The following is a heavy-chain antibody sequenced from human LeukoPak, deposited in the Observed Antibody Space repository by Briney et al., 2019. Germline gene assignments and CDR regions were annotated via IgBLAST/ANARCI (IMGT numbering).Heavy chain of an antibody. J-gene: IGHJ4*02. Sequence: GGSLRLSCAASGFTFSSYWMSWVRHAPGKGLEWVANIKQDGSEKYYVDSVKGRFTMSRDNAKNSVYLQMNSLRAEDTAVYYCARDSRLVSYFDYWGQGTLVTVSS. D-gene: IGHD6-19*01. CDR2: IKQDGSEK. CDR3: ARDSRLVSYFDY. CDR1: GFTFSSYW. V-gene: IGHV3-7*01.